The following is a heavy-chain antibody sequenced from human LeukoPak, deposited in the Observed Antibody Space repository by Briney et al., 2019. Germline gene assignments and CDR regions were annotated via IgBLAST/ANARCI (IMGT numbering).Heavy chain of an antibody. J-gene: IGHJ6*02. CDR2: IRYHGSNK. Sequence: GGSLRLSCAASGFTFSSYGMHWVRQAPGKGLEWVGVIRYHGSNKYYADSVKGRFTISRDNSKNTLYLQMNSLRAEDTAVYYCARVTGSGYQLPTYYYGMDVWGQGTTVTVSS. V-gene: IGHV3-33*01. CDR3: ARVTGSGYQLPTYYYGMDV. D-gene: IGHD2-2*01. CDR1: GFTFSSYG.